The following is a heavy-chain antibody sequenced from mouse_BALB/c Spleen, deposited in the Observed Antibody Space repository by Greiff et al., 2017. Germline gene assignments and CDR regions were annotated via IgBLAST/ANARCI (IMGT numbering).Heavy chain of an antibody. CDR1: GFTFSSYT. CDR2: ISNGGGST. V-gene: IGHV5-12-2*01. Sequence: EVQGVESGGGLVQPGGSLKLSCAASGFTFSSYTMSWVRQTPEKRLEWVAYISNGGGSTYYPDTVKGRFTISRDNAKNTLYLQMSSLKSEDTAMYYCARRGSYYAMDYWGQGTSVTVSS. J-gene: IGHJ4*01. D-gene: IGHD1-1*02. CDR3: ARRGSYYAMDY.